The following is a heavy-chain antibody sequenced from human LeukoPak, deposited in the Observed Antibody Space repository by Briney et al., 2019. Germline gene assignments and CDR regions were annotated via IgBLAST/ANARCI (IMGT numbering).Heavy chain of an antibody. J-gene: IGHJ6*04. CDR3: AGGSGSYYRYYYYGMDV. V-gene: IGHV3-30*04. CDR1: GFTFSSYA. CDR2: ISYDGSNK. D-gene: IGHD3-10*01. Sequence: GGSLRLSCAASGFTFSSYAMHWVRQAPGKGLEWVAVISYDGSNKYYADSVKGRFTISRDNSKNTLYLQMNSLRAEDTAVCYCAGGSGSYYRYYYYGMDVWGKGTTVTVSS.